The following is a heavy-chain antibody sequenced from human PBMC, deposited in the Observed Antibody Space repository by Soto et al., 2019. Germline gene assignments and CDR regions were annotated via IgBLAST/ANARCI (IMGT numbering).Heavy chain of an antibody. CDR3: ARDPHVGSGSYSVGMDV. Sequence: KTSETLSLTCTVSGGSISSYYWSWIRQPPGKGLEWIGYIYYSGSTNYNPSLKSRVTISVDTSKNQFSLKLSSVTAADTAVYYCARDPHVGSGSYSVGMDVWGQGTTVTVSS. J-gene: IGHJ6*02. CDR1: GGSISSYY. V-gene: IGHV4-59*01. D-gene: IGHD3-10*01. CDR2: IYYSGST.